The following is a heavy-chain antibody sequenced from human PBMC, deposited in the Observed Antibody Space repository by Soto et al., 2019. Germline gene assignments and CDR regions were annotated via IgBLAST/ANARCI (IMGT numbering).Heavy chain of an antibody. CDR2: INSDGSST. CDR3: ARGDYGSGSYNWFDP. Sequence: GGSLRLSCAASGFTFSSYWMHWVRQAPGKGLVWVSRINSDGSSTSYADSVKGRFTISRDNAKNTLYLQMNSLRAEDTAVYYCARGDYGSGSYNWFDPWGQGTLVTVSS. CDR1: GFTFSSYW. J-gene: IGHJ5*02. D-gene: IGHD3-10*01. V-gene: IGHV3-74*01.